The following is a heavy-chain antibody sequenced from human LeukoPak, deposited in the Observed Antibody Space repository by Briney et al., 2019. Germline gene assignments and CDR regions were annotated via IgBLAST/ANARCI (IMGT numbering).Heavy chain of an antibody. CDR3: ARDSVVAAPNRFDY. CDR1: GGTFSSYA. Sequence: GASVKVSCKASGGTFSSYAISWVRQAPGQGLEWMGGIIPIFGTANYAQKFQGRVTITADESTSTAYMELSSLRSEDTAVYYCARDSVVAAPNRFDYWGQGTLVTVSS. J-gene: IGHJ4*02. V-gene: IGHV1-69*13. CDR2: IIPIFGTA. D-gene: IGHD2-15*01.